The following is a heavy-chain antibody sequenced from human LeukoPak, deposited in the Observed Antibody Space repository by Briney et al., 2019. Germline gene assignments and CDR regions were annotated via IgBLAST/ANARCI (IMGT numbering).Heavy chain of an antibody. D-gene: IGHD5-18*01. CDR1: GGSFSGYY. Sequence: PSETLSLTCAVYGGSFSGYYWSWIRQPPGKGLEWIGEINHSGSTNYNPFLKSRVTISVDTSKNQFSLKLSSVTAADTAVYYCARSSRGGYSYGYYYGMDVWGKGTTVTVSS. CDR3: ARSSRGGYSYGYYYGMDV. V-gene: IGHV4-34*01. J-gene: IGHJ6*04. CDR2: INHSGST.